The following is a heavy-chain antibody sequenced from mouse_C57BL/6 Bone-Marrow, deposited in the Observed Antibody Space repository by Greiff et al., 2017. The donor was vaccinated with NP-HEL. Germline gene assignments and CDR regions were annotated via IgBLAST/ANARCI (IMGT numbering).Heavy chain of an antibody. D-gene: IGHD4-1*01. Sequence: VQLQQSGPVLVKPGASVKMSCKASGYTFTDYYMNWVKQSHGKSLEWIGVINPYNGGTSYNQKFKGKATLTVVKSSSTAYMELNSLTSEDSAVYYCARAWDIDYWGQGTTLTVSS. CDR2: INPYNGGT. CDR1: GYTFTDYY. CDR3: ARAWDIDY. V-gene: IGHV1-19*01. J-gene: IGHJ2*01.